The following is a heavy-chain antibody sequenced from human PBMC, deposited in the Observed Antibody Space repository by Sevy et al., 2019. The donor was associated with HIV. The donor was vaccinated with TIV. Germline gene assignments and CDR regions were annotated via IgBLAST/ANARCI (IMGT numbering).Heavy chain of an antibody. CDR3: AREGCTKPHDY. V-gene: IGHV3-23*01. D-gene: IGHD2-8*01. CDR1: GLTLTNFP. J-gene: IGHJ4*02. Sequence: GGPLRLSCAASGLTLTNFPMTWVRNPPGKGREWVPLFSLGGGEITNEASVKGRFTISRDNSKSSVYLQMNNLRPEDTAVYYCAREGCTKPHDYWGQGTLVTVSS. CDR2: FSLGGGEI.